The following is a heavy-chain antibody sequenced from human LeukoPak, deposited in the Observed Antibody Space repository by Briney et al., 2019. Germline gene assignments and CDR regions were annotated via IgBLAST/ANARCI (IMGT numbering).Heavy chain of an antibody. CDR2: ISVYNGDT. V-gene: IGHV1-18*01. CDR3: ARDGGYCSGGSCYTHFDY. D-gene: IGHD2-15*01. Sequence: ASVKVSCKASGYTFTTYGLSWVRQAPGQGLEWMAWISVYNGDTNYAQKLQGRVTMTTDTSTNTAYMELRSLRSDDTAVYYCARDGGYCSGGSCYTHFDYWGQGTLVTVSS. J-gene: IGHJ4*02. CDR1: GYTFTTYG.